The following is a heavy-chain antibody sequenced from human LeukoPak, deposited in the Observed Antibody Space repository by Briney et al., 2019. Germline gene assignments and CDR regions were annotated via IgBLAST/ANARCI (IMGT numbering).Heavy chain of an antibody. D-gene: IGHD5-18*01. V-gene: IGHV3-15*01. CDR1: GFTFSNAW. Sequence: PGGSLRLSCAASGFTFSNAWMSWVRQAPGKGLEWVGRIKSKTDGGTTDYAAPVKGRFTISRDDSKNTLYLQMNSLKTEDTAVYYCTTVPWNGYSYGPLDYWGQGTLVTVSS. CDR3: TTVPWNGYSYGPLDY. J-gene: IGHJ4*02. CDR2: IKSKTDGGTT.